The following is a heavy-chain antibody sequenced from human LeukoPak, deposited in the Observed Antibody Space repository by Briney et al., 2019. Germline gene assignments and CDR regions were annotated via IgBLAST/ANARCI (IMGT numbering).Heavy chain of an antibody. CDR1: GYTFTSYA. Sequence: ASVKVSCTASGYTFTSYAMHWVRQAPGQRLEWMGWINAGNGNTKYSQKFQGRVTITRDTSASTAYMELSSLRSEDTAVYYCARDLQQWLVPSDYWGRGTLVTVSS. J-gene: IGHJ4*02. D-gene: IGHD6-19*01. CDR3: ARDLQQWLVPSDY. CDR2: INAGNGNT. V-gene: IGHV1-3*01.